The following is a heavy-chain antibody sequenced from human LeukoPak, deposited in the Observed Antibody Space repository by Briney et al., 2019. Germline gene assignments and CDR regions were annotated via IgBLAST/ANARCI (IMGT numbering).Heavy chain of an antibody. J-gene: IGHJ4*02. CDR2: ISSSSSYI. V-gene: IGHV3-21*01. CDR1: GFTFSSYS. D-gene: IGHD2-21*01. Sequence: KPGGSLRLSCAASGFTFSSYSMNWVRQAPGKRLEWVSSISSSSSYIYYADSVKGRFTISRDNAKNSLYLQMNSLRAEDTAVYYCARGVAYCGGDCYDYWGQGTLVTVSS. CDR3: ARGVAYCGGDCYDY.